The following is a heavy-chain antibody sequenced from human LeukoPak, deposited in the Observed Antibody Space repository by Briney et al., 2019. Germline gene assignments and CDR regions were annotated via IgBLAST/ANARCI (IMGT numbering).Heavy chain of an antibody. V-gene: IGHV4-30-4*01. D-gene: IGHD3-22*01. CDR3: ARPYYYDSRIDP. J-gene: IGHJ5*02. Sequence: SQTLSLTCTVSGGSISSGDYYWSWIRQPPGKGLEWIAYMCYSGSTYYNPSLKSRVTMSADTSKNQLSLKLSSVTAADTAVYYCARPYYYDSRIDPWGQGILVTVSS. CDR1: GGSISSGDYY. CDR2: MCYSGST.